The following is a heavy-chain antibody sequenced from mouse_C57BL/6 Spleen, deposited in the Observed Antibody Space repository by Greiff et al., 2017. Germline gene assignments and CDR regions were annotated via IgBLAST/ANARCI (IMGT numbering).Heavy chain of an antibody. V-gene: IGHV1-82*01. CDR2: IYHGAGDT. D-gene: IGHD2-4*01. J-gene: IGHJ4*01. CDR3: AREDYGYAMDY. CDR1: GYAFSRSW. Sequence: VQLQQSGPELVQPGASVKISCKASGYAFSRSWMNWVKQRPGKGLEWIGRIYHGAGDTTSNGRFKGKATLTADKPSSAAYMQRSSLTSEDSAVYFCAREDYGYAMDYWGQGTSVTVSS.